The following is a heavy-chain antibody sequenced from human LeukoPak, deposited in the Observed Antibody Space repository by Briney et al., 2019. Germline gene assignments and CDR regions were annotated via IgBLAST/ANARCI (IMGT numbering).Heavy chain of an antibody. J-gene: IGHJ4*02. V-gene: IGHV1-69*04. CDR3: ARSSRAAADSDY. CDR1: GGTFSSYA. D-gene: IGHD6-13*01. Sequence: SVKVSCKASGGTFSSYAISWVRQAPGQGLEWMGRIIPILGIANYAQKLQGRVTMTTDTSTSTAYMELRSLRSDDTAVYYCARSSRAAADSDYWGQGTLVTVSS. CDR2: IIPILGIA.